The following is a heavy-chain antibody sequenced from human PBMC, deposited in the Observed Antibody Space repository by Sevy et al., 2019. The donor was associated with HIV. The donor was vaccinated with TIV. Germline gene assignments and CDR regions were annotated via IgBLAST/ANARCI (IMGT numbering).Heavy chain of an antibody. J-gene: IGHJ5*02. Sequence: SETLSLTCAVYGGSFSGYYWSWIRQPPGKGLEWIGEINHSGSTNYNPSLKSRVTISVDTSKNQFSLKLSSVTAADTAVYYCAGHPKIVPAAITKRFDPWGPGTLVTVSS. CDR2: INHSGST. CDR3: AGHPKIVPAAITKRFDP. D-gene: IGHD2-2*01. CDR1: GGSFSGYY. V-gene: IGHV4-34*01.